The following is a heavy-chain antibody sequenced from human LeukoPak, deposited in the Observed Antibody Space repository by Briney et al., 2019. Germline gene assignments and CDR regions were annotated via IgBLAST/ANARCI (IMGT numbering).Heavy chain of an antibody. Sequence: GGPLRLSCAASGFTFSSYAMSWVRQAPGKGLEWVSSLTSSGGGTYYADSVKGRFTISRDNSKNTLYLQMNSLRVEDTAVYYCGRGGIALAGLDYWGQGTLVTVSS. CDR1: GFTFSSYA. J-gene: IGHJ4*02. CDR3: GRGGIALAGLDY. D-gene: IGHD6-19*01. V-gene: IGHV3-23*01. CDR2: LTSSGGGT.